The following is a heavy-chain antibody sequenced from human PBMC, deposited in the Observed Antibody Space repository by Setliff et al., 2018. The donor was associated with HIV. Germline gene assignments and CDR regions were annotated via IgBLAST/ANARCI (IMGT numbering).Heavy chain of an antibody. D-gene: IGHD3-3*01. CDR1: GYTCTSYA. CDR2: INAGNGNT. CDR3: ARVPYNFWFGYPLDY. Sequence: ASVKVSCKASGYTCTSYAMHWVRQAPGQRLECMGWINAGNGNTKYSHKFQCRVTITRDTSTSTAYMELRSLRSDDTAVYYCARVPYNFWFGYPLDYWGQGTLVTVSS. V-gene: IGHV1-3*01. J-gene: IGHJ4*02.